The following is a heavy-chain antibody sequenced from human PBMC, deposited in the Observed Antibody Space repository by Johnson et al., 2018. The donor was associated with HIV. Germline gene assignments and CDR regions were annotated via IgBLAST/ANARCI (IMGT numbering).Heavy chain of an antibody. D-gene: IGHD1-1*01. CDR1: GFTFDDYG. Sequence: EKLVESRGGVVRPGGSLRLSCAASGFTFDDYGMSWVRQAPGKGLEWVSGINWNGGSTGYADSVKGRFTISRDNSKNTLYLQMNSLKTEDTAVYYCANRPSVGYRLGAFDIWGRGTMVTVS. CDR2: INWNGGST. CDR3: ANRPSVGYRLGAFDI. J-gene: IGHJ3*02. V-gene: IGHV3-20*04.